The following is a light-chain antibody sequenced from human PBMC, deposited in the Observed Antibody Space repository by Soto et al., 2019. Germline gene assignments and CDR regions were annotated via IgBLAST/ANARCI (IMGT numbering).Light chain of an antibody. CDR3: QSYDSCLSGPYV. J-gene: IGLJ1*01. V-gene: IGLV1-40*01. Sequence: QSVLTQPPPVSGAPGQRVTISCTGSSSKIGAGYDVHWYQQLPGTAPKLLIYGNSNRPSGVPDRFSGSKSGTSASLAITGLQAEDEADYYCQSYDSCLSGPYVFGTGTKVTVL. CDR1: SSKIGAGYD. CDR2: GNS.